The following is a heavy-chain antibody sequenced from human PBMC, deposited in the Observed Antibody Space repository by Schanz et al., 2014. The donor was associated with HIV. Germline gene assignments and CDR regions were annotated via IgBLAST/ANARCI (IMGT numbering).Heavy chain of an antibody. V-gene: IGHV3-21*01. CDR2: ISTSSSYI. CDR1: GFTFSTYS. D-gene: IGHD4-17*01. J-gene: IGHJ4*02. Sequence: EVQLVESGGGQVKPGGSLRLSCAASGFTFSTYSMNWVRQAPGKGLEWVSYISTSSSYIYYADSVKGRFTISRDNAKNSLYLQMNSLRAEDTAVYYCARDLHDYGDARTDYWGQGILVTVSS. CDR3: ARDLHDYGDARTDY.